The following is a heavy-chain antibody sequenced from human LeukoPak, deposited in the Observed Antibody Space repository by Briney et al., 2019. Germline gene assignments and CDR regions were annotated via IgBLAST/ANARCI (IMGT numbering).Heavy chain of an antibody. CDR3: ATIPSTELNAY. Sequence: GGSLRLSCAASGFTFSSYSMNWVRQAPGKGLEWLSSIRSTSRYIHYAASVTARFTISRDNAKNSLYFQMNSLRAGDTAVYFCATIPSTELNAYWGQGTLVTVSA. V-gene: IGHV3-21*01. CDR2: IRSTSRYI. CDR1: GFTFSSYS. D-gene: IGHD2-21*01. J-gene: IGHJ4*02.